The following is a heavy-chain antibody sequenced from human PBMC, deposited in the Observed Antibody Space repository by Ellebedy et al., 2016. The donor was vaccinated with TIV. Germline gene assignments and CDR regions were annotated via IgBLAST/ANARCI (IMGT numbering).Heavy chain of an antibody. CDR1: GGSFSGYY. D-gene: IGHD5-24*01. Sequence: SETLSLTXAVYGGSFSGYYWSWIRQPPGKGLEWIGEINHSGSTNYNPSLKSRVTISVDTSKNQFSLKLSSVTAADTAVYYCARGRWLQLGGHFDYWGQGTLVTVSS. CDR2: INHSGST. V-gene: IGHV4-34*01. J-gene: IGHJ4*02. CDR3: ARGRWLQLGGHFDY.